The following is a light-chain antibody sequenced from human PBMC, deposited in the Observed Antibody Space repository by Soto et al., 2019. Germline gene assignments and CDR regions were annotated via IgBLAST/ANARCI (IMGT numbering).Light chain of an antibody. CDR3: RQYNKWPPYS. J-gene: IGKJ2*01. CDR1: QSVSSN. Sequence: EIVMTQSPTTLSVSPGERATLSCRASQSVSSNLAWYQQKPVQAPRLLIYGASTRATGIPARSSVSRPVTEFTLNIRRLQSDDFSFDYGRQYNKWPPYSFGQGTKLVIK. CDR2: GAS. V-gene: IGKV3-15*01.